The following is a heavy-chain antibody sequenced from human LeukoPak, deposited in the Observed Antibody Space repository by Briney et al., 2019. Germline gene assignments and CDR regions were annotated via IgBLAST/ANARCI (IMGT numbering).Heavy chain of an antibody. J-gene: IGHJ4*02. V-gene: IGHV1-69*13. CDR3: ARDHPYDILTGPFDY. Sequence: SVKVSCKASGGTFSSYAISWVRQAPGQGLEWMGGIIPIFGTANYAQKFQGRVTITADESTSTAYMELSSLRSEDTAVYYCARDHPYDILTGPFDYWGQGTLVTVAS. CDR2: IIPIFGTA. CDR1: GGTFSSYA. D-gene: IGHD3-9*01.